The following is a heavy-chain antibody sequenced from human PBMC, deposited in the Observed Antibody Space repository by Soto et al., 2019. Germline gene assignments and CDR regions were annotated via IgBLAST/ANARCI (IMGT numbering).Heavy chain of an antibody. J-gene: IGHJ4*02. CDR2: ITYEGSFQ. D-gene: IGHD1-7*01. Sequence: QVQLVESGGGVVQPGGSLRLSCQASGFNFDNYGMHWVRQAPGKGLEWVAVITYEGSFQYYADSVKGRFTISRDNSKNTLSLHLNTLKPEDTAVYHCAKDRVGGTFYTPLAFWGQGTLVTVSS. CDR3: AKDRVGGTFYTPLAF. CDR1: GFNFDNYG. V-gene: IGHV3-30*18.